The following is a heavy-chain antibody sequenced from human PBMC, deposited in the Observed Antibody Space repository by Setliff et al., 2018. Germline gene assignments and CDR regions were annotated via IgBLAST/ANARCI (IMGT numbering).Heavy chain of an antibody. CDR3: ARSSYYASGNSHNYYMDV. J-gene: IGHJ6*03. D-gene: IGHD3-10*01. CDR2: FYHSGST. V-gene: IGHV4-59*08. CDR1: GGSISSYY. Sequence: SETLSLTCNVSGGSISSYYWTWIRQPPGKGLEWIGYFYHSGSTNYNPSLKGRVTMTSDTSRNQFSLKLTSVSAADTAIYYCARSSYYASGNSHNYYMDVWGKGTAVTVSS.